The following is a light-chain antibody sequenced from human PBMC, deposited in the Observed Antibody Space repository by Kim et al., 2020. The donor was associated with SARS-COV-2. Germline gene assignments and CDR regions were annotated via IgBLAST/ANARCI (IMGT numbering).Light chain of an antibody. CDR3: QQYYRTPLT. Sequence: DIVMTQSPDSLAVSLGERATINCKSSQSVLYSSSNRNYLAWYQQKAGQPPRLLIYWASTRESGVPDRFSGSASGTDFTLTISSLQAEDVAVYYCQQYYRTPLTFGGGTRVEIK. J-gene: IGKJ4*01. V-gene: IGKV4-1*01. CDR2: WAS. CDR1: QSVLYSSSNRNY.